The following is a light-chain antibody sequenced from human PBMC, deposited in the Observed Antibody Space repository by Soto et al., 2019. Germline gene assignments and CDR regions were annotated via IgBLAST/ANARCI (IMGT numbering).Light chain of an antibody. CDR1: SSNIGSNT. CDR3: SPWYDSLNADV. V-gene: IGLV1-44*01. CDR2: SNN. Sequence: QSVLTQPPSASGTPGQRVTISCSGSSSNIGSNTVNWYQQLPGTAPKLLIYSNNQRPSGVPDRFSGSKSGTSASLAISGLHSEDEADYYCSPWYDSLNADVFGTGTKLTVL. J-gene: IGLJ1*01.